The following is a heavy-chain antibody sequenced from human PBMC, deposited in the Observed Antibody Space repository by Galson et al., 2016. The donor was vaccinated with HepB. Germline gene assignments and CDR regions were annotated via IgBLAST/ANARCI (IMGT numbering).Heavy chain of an antibody. J-gene: IGHJ6*02. CDR3: AKCFCDGWVMNVWGQGTTVTASSASTKGPTIPELYGMDV. CDR2: ISGSGNNT. D-gene: IGHD3-16*01. CDR1: GFTFSIYA. V-gene: IGHV3-23*01. Sequence: SLRLSCAASGFTFSIYAMTWVRQAPGKGLEWVSSISGSGNNTYHADSVKGRFTISRDNSKDTVFLQTNSLKADDTAVYYCAKCFCDGWVMNVWGQGTTVTASSASTKGPTIPELYGMDVWGQGTTVIVSS.